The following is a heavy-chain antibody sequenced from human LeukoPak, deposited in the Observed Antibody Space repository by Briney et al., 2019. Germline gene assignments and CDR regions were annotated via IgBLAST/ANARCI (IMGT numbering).Heavy chain of an antibody. J-gene: IGHJ6*02. V-gene: IGHV3-30*18. CDR3: AKDPGSSYYYYYGMDV. Sequence: GGSLRLSCAASGFTFSSYAMSWVRQAPGKGLEWVAVISYDGSNKYYADSVKGRFTISRDNSKNTLYLQMNSLRAEDTAVYYCAKDPGSSYYYYYGMDVWGQGTTVTVSS. D-gene: IGHD6-13*01. CDR1: GFTFSSYA. CDR2: ISYDGSNK.